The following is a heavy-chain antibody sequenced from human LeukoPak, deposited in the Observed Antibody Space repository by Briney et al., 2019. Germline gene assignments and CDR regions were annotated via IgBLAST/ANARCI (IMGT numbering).Heavy chain of an antibody. Sequence: VKVSCKISGYTLTELSMHWVRQAPGKGLEWMGGFDPEDGETVYAQKFRGRVTMTEDTSADTAYMELSSLRSEDTAVYYCATIQWFGELRSFDYWGQGTLVTVSS. CDR2: FDPEDGET. CDR1: GYTLTELS. D-gene: IGHD3-10*01. CDR3: ATIQWFGELRSFDY. V-gene: IGHV1-24*01. J-gene: IGHJ4*02.